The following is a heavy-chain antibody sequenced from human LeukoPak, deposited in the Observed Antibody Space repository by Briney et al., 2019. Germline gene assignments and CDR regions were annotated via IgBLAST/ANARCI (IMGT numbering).Heavy chain of an antibody. CDR1: GGSISSYY. CDR2: IYYSGST. CDR3: ARTDPFYYFDY. J-gene: IGHJ4*02. Sequence: SETLSLTCTVSGGSISSYYWSWIRQPPGKGLEWIGYIYYSGSTNYNPSLKSRVTISVDTSKNQFPLKLSSVTAADTAVYYCARTDPFYYFDYWGQGTLVTVSS. V-gene: IGHV4-59*01.